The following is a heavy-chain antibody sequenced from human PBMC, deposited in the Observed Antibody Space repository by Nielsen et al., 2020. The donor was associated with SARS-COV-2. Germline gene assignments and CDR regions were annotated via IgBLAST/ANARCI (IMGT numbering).Heavy chain of an antibody. J-gene: IGHJ6*02. Sequence: GGSLRLSCAPSGFPFRTYGMSWVRQAPGKGLEWVSGVSGSGNTTYYTASVKGRFTISRDNSKNTLYLEMNSLRVEDTAVYYCAKGRYNSSWYGMDVWGQGTTVTVSS. CDR1: GFPFRTYG. CDR2: VSGSGNTT. V-gene: IGHV3-23*01. CDR3: AKGRYNSSWYGMDV. D-gene: IGHD6-13*01.